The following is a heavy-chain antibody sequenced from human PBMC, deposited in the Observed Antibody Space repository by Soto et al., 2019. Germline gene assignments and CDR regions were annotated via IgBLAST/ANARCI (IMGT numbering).Heavy chain of an antibody. J-gene: IGHJ6*02. V-gene: IGHV1-69*08. CDR2: IIPILGIA. CDR1: GGTFSSYT. Sequence: QVQLVQSGAEVKKPGSSVKVSCKASGGTFSSYTISWVRQAPGQGLEWMGRIIPILGIANYAQKFQGRVTITADKSTSTAYMELSSLRSEDTGVYYFAREALAVAAYYYYGMDVLGQGTTVTVSS. D-gene: IGHD6-19*01. CDR3: AREALAVAAYYYYGMDV.